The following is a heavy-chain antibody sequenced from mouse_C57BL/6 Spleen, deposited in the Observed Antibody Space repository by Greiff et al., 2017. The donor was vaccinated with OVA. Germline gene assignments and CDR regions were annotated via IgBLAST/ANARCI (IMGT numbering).Heavy chain of an antibody. CDR1: GYTFTSYW. D-gene: IGHD1-1*01. CDR3: ARERDYGSSYSWGY. Sequence: VQLQQPGAELVKPGASVKLSCKASGYTFTSYWMHWVKQRPGQGLEWIGMIHPNSGSTNYNEKFKSKATLTVDKSSSTAYMQLSSLTSEDSAVYYCARERDYGSSYSWGYWGQGTTLTVSS. J-gene: IGHJ2*01. CDR2: IHPNSGST. V-gene: IGHV1-64*01.